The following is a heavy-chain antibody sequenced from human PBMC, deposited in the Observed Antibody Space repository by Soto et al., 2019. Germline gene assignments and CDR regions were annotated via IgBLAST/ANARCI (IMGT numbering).Heavy chain of an antibody. J-gene: IGHJ6*02. V-gene: IGHV1-69*01. CDR1: GGTFSSYA. CDR2: IIPIFGTA. D-gene: IGHD6-13*01. CDR3: ASKVAEAGDYYYYGMDV. Sequence: QVQLVQSGAEVKKPGSSVKVSCKASGGTFSSYAISWVRQAPGQGLEWMGGIIPIFGTANYAQKFQGRVTITADESTSTAYMELSSLRSEDTAVYYCASKVAEAGDYYYYGMDVWGQGTTVTVSS.